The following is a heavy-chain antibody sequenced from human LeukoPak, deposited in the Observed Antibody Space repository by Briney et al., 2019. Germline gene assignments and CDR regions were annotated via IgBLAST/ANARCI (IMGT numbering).Heavy chain of an antibody. CDR3: ARGGDAITIFGVVNPYYYYYYMDV. D-gene: IGHD3-3*01. CDR2: INTDGSST. V-gene: IGHV3-74*01. Sequence: PGGSLRLSCAASGFTFSSYWMHWVRQAPGKGLVWVSRINTDGSSTSYADSVKGRSTISRDNAKNTLYLQMNSLRAEDTAVYYCARGGDAITIFGVVNPYYYYYYMDVWGKGTTVTVSS. CDR1: GFTFSSYW. J-gene: IGHJ6*03.